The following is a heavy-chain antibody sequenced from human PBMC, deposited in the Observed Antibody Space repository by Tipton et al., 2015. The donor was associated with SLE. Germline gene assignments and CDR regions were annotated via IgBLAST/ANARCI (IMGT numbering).Heavy chain of an antibody. CDR3: ARDKGTNVWFRQGVDFFDY. CDR1: GYSISSGYY. J-gene: IGHJ4*02. V-gene: IGHV4-38-2*02. CDR2: IYHSGST. Sequence: GLVKPSETLSLTCAVSGYSISSGYYWGWIRQPPGKGLEWIGSIYHSGSTYYNPSLKSRVTISVDTSKNQFSLKLSSVTAADTAVYYCARDKGTNVWFRQGVDFFDYWGQGTLVTVSS. D-gene: IGHD3-10*01.